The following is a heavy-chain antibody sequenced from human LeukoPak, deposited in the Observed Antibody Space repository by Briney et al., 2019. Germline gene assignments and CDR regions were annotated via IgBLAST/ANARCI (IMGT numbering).Heavy chain of an antibody. CDR1: DDSFSSHY. Sequence: PSETLSLTCAVSDDSFSSHYWTWIRQPPGKGLEWIGYISYIGSTNYNPSLKSRVTISIDTSKNQFSLKLSSVTAADTAVYYCARDLVTVTKGLDTWGQGTMVSVSS. J-gene: IGHJ3*02. V-gene: IGHV4-59*11. CDR2: ISYIGST. CDR3: ARDLVTVTKGLDT. D-gene: IGHD4-17*01.